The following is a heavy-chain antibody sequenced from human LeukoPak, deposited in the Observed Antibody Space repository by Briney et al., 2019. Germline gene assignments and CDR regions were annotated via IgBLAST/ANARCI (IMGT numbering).Heavy chain of an antibody. D-gene: IGHD1-26*01. Sequence: GGYLRLSCAASGFTFSSYSMNWVRQAPGKGLEWVSSISSSSSYIYYADSVKGRFTISRDNAKNSLYLQMNSLRAEDTAVYYCAPLGSGSYQTDYWGQGTLVTVSS. CDR3: APLGSGSYQTDY. J-gene: IGHJ4*02. CDR1: GFTFSSYS. V-gene: IGHV3-21*01. CDR2: ISSSSSYI.